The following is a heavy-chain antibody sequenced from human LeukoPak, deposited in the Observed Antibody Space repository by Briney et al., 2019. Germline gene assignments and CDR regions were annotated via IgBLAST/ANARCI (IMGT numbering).Heavy chain of an antibody. D-gene: IGHD3-22*01. CDR3: ARYLTYYYGSSGYYHFDY. Sequence: SETLSLTCAVYGGSFSGYYWSWIRQPPGKGLEWIGSVYYSGSTNYNPSLKSRATISVDTSKNQFSLKLSSVTAADTAVYYCARYLTYYYGSSGYYHFDYWGQGTLVTVSS. CDR2: VYYSGST. J-gene: IGHJ4*02. CDR1: GGSFSGYY. V-gene: IGHV4-34*11.